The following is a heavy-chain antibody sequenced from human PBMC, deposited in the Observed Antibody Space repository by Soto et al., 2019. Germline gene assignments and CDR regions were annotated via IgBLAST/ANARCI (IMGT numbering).Heavy chain of an antibody. D-gene: IGHD6-13*01. CDR3: ARPGYSSSWYGVYYGMDV. V-gene: IGHV4-39*01. CDR2: IYYSGST. CDR1: GGSISSSSYY. Sequence: PSETLSLTCTVSGGSISSSSYYWGWIRQPPGKGLEWIGSIYYSGSTYYNPSLKSRVTISVDTSKNQFSLKLSSVTAADTAVYYCARPGYSSSWYGVYYGMDVWGQGTTVTVSS. J-gene: IGHJ6*02.